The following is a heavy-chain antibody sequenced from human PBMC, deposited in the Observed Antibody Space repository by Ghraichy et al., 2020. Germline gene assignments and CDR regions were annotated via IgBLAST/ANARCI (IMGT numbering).Heavy chain of an antibody. CDR2: IYHSGST. CDR3: AGGYSGYDEGVIDY. J-gene: IGHJ4*02. Sequence: SETLSLTCAVSGGSISSGGYSWSWIRQPPGKGLEWIGYIYHSGSTYYNPSLKSRVTISVDRSKNQFSLKLSSVTAADTAVYYCAGGYSGYDEGVIDYWGQGTLVTVSS. V-gene: IGHV4-30-2*01. CDR1: GGSISSGGYS. D-gene: IGHD5-12*01.